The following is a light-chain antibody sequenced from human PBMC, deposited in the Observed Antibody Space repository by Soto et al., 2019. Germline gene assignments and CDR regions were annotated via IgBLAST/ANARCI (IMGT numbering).Light chain of an antibody. CDR1: SSNIGNNY. Sequence: QSVLTQPPSVSAAPGQKVTISCSGSSSNIGNNYVSWYQQLPGTAPKVLIYDNNKRPSGIPDRFSGSKSGTSATLGITGLQTGDEADYHCGTWDSSLSAVVFGGGTKLTVL. CDR2: DNN. V-gene: IGLV1-51*01. J-gene: IGLJ2*01. CDR3: GTWDSSLSAVV.